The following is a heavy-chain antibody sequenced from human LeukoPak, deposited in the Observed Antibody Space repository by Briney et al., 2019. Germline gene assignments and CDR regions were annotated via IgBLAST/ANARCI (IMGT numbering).Heavy chain of an antibody. J-gene: IGHJ6*03. V-gene: IGHV1-69*05. CDR1: GGTFSSYA. CDR3: ARGKYYDFWSGYYTGIERYYYYYMDV. CDR2: IIPIFGTA. Sequence: SVKVSCKASGGTFSSYAISWVRQAPRQGLEWMGGIIPIFGTANYAQKFQGRVTITTDESTSTAYMELSSLRSEDTAVYYCARGKYYDFWSGYYTGIERYYYYYMDVWGKGTTVTVSS. D-gene: IGHD3-3*01.